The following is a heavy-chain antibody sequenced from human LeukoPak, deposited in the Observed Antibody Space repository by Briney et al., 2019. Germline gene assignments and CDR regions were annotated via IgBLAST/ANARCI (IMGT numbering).Heavy chain of an antibody. CDR3: ARRELLGYSYGLRTFNI. D-gene: IGHD5-18*01. Sequence: GGSLRLSCAASGFTVSSNYMSWVRQAPGKGVVWVSVIYSGGIYNDGTTNYGDSVKGRFTISRDNSKNTLYLQMNSLRAEDTAVYYCARRELLGYSYGLRTFNIWGQGTTVTVSS. J-gene: IGHJ3*02. V-gene: IGHV3-66*04. CDR1: GFTVSSNY. CDR2: IYSGGIYNDGTT.